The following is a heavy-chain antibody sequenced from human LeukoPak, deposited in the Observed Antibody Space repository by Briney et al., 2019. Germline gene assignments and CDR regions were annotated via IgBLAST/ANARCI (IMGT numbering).Heavy chain of an antibody. CDR3: ARQAYSSNLGWFDP. J-gene: IGHJ5*02. V-gene: IGHV4-39*01. D-gene: IGHD6-13*01. CDR1: GDSISSSSYY. CDR2: IYNSGST. Sequence: SETLSLTCTVSGDSISSSSYYWVWLRQPPGKGLEWIGNIYNSGSTYYNPSLKSRVTISVDTSKNQLSLKLSSVTAADTAVYYCARQAYSSNLGWFDPWGQGTLVTVSS.